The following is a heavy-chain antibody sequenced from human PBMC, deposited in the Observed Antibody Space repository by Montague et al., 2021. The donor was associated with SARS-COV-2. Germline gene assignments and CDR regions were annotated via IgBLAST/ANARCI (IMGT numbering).Heavy chain of an antibody. D-gene: IGHD3-10*01. CDR1: GASINSDSYY. J-gene: IGHJ3*01. CDR3: ARRQDYFGAGSYIFDV. V-gene: IGHV4-39*01. CDR2: IDNSGST. Sequence: SETLSLTCTVSGASINSDSYYRDWIRQPPGKGPEWIGSIDNSGSTSYISSLESRLTISEDTPKKQFSLRLTSVTAADTAMYYCARRQDYFGAGSYIFDVWGQGIMVTVSS.